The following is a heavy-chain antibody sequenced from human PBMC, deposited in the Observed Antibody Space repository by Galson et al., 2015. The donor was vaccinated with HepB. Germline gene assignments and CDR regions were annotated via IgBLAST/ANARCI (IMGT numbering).Heavy chain of an antibody. CDR3: TKRDYGTSSNYHWFDR. J-gene: IGHJ5*02. Sequence: SLRLSCAASRFTFSTYFMSWVRQAPGKGLEWVSTISASGDDTYYADSVKGRFTISRDNSKSTLYLQMNSLRAEDTALYYCTKRDYGTSSNYHWFDRWGQGTLITVSS. CDR1: RFTFSTYF. CDR2: ISASGDDT. V-gene: IGHV3-23*01. D-gene: IGHD4/OR15-4a*01.